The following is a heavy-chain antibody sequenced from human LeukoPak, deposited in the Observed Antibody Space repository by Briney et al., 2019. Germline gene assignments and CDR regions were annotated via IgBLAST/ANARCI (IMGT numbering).Heavy chain of an antibody. CDR1: GGSFSGYY. J-gene: IGHJ6*03. V-gene: IGHV4-34*01. D-gene: IGHD3-22*01. Sequence: SETLSLTCAVYGGSFSGYYWSWIRQPPGKGLEWIGEINHSGSTNYNPSLKSRVTISVDTSKNQFSLKLSSVTAADTAVYYCARQSGYYDSSGIYYYYYMDVWGKGTTVTISS. CDR2: INHSGST. CDR3: ARQSGYYDSSGIYYYYYMDV.